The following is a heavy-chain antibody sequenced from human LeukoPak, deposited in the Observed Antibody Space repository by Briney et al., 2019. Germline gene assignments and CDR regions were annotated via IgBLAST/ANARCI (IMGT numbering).Heavy chain of an antibody. CDR2: ISWSSGSI. V-gene: IGHV3-9*01. D-gene: IGHD5-12*01. J-gene: IGHJ4*02. Sequence: GRSLRLSCAASGFTFDEYSMHWVRQAPGKGLEWVAGISWSSGSISYADSVKGRFTISRDNHKNSLYLQMNSLRAEDTALYYCAKDKFGYDSLLYFDYWRQGTLVTVSS. CDR3: AKDKFGYDSLLYFDY. CDR1: GFTFDEYS.